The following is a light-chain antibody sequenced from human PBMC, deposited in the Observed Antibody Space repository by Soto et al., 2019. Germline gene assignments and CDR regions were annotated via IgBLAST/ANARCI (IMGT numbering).Light chain of an antibody. J-gene: IGLJ1*01. V-gene: IGLV2-14*01. CDR2: EVT. CDR3: SSYTSSNTPYV. CDR1: SSDVGAYNF. Sequence: QSALTQPASVSGSPGQSITISCTGSSSDVGAYNFVSWCQHHPGKAPKLILYEVTTRPSGVSSRFSGSKSGNTASLTISGLQADDEANYYCSSYTSSNTPYVFGTGTKGTVL.